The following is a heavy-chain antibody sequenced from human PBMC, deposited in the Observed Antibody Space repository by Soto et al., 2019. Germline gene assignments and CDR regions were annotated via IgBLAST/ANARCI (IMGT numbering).Heavy chain of an antibody. D-gene: IGHD6-6*01. CDR1: GYTFTNYG. CDR2: ISAYNGDT. Sequence: QVQMLQSGAEVKKPGASVKVSCKASGYTFTNYGITWVRQAPGQGLEWMGWISAYNGDTHYTQRLQGRVTMTTDTSTSTAYMELRGLRSDDTAVYYCARVLQLVGYFYYYMDVWRKGTTVTVSS. J-gene: IGHJ6*03. V-gene: IGHV1-18*01. CDR3: ARVLQLVGYFYYYMDV.